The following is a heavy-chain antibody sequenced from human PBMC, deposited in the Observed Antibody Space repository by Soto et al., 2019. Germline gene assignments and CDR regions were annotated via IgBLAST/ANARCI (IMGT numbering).Heavy chain of an antibody. CDR3: ARDRELWFGESPPWFDP. Sequence: QVQLVQSGAEVKKPGASVKVSCKASGYTFTSYGISWVRQAPGQGLEWTGWISAYNGNTNYAQKLQGRVTMTTDTSTSTAYMELRSLRSDDTAVYYCARDRELWFGESPPWFDPWGQGTLVTVSS. V-gene: IGHV1-18*01. CDR1: GYTFTSYG. J-gene: IGHJ5*02. CDR2: ISAYNGNT. D-gene: IGHD3-10*01.